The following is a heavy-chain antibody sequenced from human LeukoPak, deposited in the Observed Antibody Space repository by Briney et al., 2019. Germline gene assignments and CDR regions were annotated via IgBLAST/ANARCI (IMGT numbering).Heavy chain of an antibody. CDR1: GFPFSSHA. D-gene: IGHD1-1*01. J-gene: IGHJ4*02. CDR2: IDISGGST. CDR3: ANEVRPNDY. Sequence: GGSLRLSCAASGFPFSSHAMCWVRQAPGKGLEWVSSIDISGGSTYYADSAEGRFTISRDNSKNTLYLQMNGLRVEDTALYYCANEVRPNDYWGQGTLVTVSS. V-gene: IGHV3-23*01.